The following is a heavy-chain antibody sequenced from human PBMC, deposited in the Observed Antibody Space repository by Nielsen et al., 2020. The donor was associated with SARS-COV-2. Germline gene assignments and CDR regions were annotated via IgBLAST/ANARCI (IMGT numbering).Heavy chain of an antibody. CDR2: IYYSGST. D-gene: IGHD2-2*01. CDR3: ARLVVPAAMFFDPRSSYYYYMDV. Sequence: SETLSLTCAVYGESFTDNKWNWVRQPPGKGLEWIGYIYYSGSTNYNPSLKSRVTISVDTSKNQFSLKLSSVTAADTAVYYCARLVVPAAMFFDPRSSYYYYMDVWGKGTTVTVSS. V-gene: IGHV4-59*01. CDR1: GESFTDNK. J-gene: IGHJ6*03.